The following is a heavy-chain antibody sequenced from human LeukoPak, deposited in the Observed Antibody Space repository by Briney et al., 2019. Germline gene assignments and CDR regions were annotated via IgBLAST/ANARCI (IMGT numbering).Heavy chain of an antibody. CDR2: IYTSGST. D-gene: IGHD3-22*01. CDR3: AREGYYYDSSGYYPTTFDY. V-gene: IGHV4-4*07. CDR1: GGSISSYY. J-gene: IGHJ4*02. Sequence: SETLSLTCTVSGGSISSYYWSWIRQPAGKGLEWIGRIYTSGSTNYNPSLKSRVTMSVDTSKNQFSLKLSSVTAADTAVYYCAREGYYYDSSGYYPTTFDYWGQGTLVTVSS.